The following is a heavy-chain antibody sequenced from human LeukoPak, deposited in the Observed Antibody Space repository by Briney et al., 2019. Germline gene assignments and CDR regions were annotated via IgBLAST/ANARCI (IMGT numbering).Heavy chain of an antibody. V-gene: IGHV1-2*02. CDR3: ATVVAGVTCDH. Sequence: GASVKVSCKASGYTFTGYYMHWVRQAPGQGLEWMGWIKPDSGGTTYAQIFQGRVTMTRDTSISTAYLELSSLRSDDAAVYYCATVVAGVTCDHWGQGTLVTVSS. CDR2: IKPDSGGT. J-gene: IGHJ4*02. CDR1: GYTFTGYY. D-gene: IGHD2-2*01.